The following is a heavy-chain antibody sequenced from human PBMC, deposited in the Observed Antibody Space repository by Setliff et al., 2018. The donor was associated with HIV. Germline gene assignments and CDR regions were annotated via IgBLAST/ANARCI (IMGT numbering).Heavy chain of an antibody. D-gene: IGHD1-26*01. V-gene: IGHV1-69*06. Sequence: SVKVSCKASGGTFSSYAISWVRQAPGQGLEWMGGTIPIFGTANYAQKFQGRVTMTEDTSTDTAYMELSSLSFEDTAVYYCATTGPYSGSLYGMDVWGQGTTVTVS. CDR2: TIPIFGTA. CDR3: ATTGPYSGSLYGMDV. J-gene: IGHJ6*02. CDR1: GGTFSSYA.